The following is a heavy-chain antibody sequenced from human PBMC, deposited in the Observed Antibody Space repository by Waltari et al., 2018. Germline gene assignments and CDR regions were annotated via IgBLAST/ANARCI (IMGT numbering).Heavy chain of an antibody. D-gene: IGHD3-16*01. J-gene: IGHJ4*02. CDR1: GFTFSTYS. CDR2: ISGSGTGT. Sequence: EVQLLESGGGLVQPGGSLRLSCAASGFTFSTYSMSWVRQVPGKGLEWVSSISGSGTGTYYADSVKGRFTISGDNSKNTLYLQMNSLRAEDTALYYCATFKGDYWGQGTLVTVSS. CDR3: ATFKGDY. V-gene: IGHV3-23*01.